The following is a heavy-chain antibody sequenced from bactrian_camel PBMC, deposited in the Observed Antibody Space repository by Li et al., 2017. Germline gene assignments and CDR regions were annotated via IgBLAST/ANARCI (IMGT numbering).Heavy chain of an antibody. D-gene: IGHD1*01. CDR3: AAGRHRLGLCYLLPERFPG. Sequence: HVQLVESGGGSVQAGGSLRLSCSASGWTLDDRDMGWYRQATGNECELVSTISSGDRTSYRDSVRGRFTISHDNVKNTVYLQMGALKPEDTGTYYCAAGRHRLGLCYLLPERFPGWGQGTQVTVS. CDR1: GWTLDDRD. J-gene: IGHJ4*01. CDR2: ISSGDRT. V-gene: IGHV3S55*01.